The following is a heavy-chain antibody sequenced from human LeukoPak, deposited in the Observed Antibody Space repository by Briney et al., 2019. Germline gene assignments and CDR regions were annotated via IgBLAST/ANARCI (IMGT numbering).Heavy chain of an antibody. CDR3: ARDKVALIAAACFFGY. CDR1: GFTFSSYA. V-gene: IGHV3-30*04. CDR2: ISYDGSNK. D-gene: IGHD6-13*01. Sequence: PGRSLRLSCAASGFTFSSYAMHWVRQAPGKGLEWVAVISYDGSNKYYADSVKGRFTISRDNSKNTLYLQMNSLRAEDTAVYYCARDKVALIAAACFFGYWGQGTLVTVSS. J-gene: IGHJ4*02.